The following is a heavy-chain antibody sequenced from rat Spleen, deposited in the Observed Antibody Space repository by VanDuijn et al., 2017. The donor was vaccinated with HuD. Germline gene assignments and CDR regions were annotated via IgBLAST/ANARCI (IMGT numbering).Heavy chain of an antibody. CDR1: GFTFNNYG. J-gene: IGHJ1*01. Sequence: EVQLVESGGGLVQPGRSLKLSCAASGFTFNNYGMAWVRQTPKKGLEWVAAIVDDGSRNYYRDSLKGRFTISRDNSKSTLYLQMDSLRSEDTATYYCATENWDPYYWYFDFWGPGTMVTVSS. CDR2: IVDDGSRN. D-gene: IGHD5-1*01. V-gene: IGHV5S10*01. CDR3: ATENWDPYYWYFDF.